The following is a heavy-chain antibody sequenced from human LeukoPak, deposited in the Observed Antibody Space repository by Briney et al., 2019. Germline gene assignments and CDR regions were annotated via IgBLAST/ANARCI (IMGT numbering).Heavy chain of an antibody. CDR2: ISGSGSST. CDR3: ANYFWGSREYNWFDP. D-gene: IGHD7-27*01. Sequence: GGSLRLSCAASGFTFSSYAMSWVRQAPGKGLEWVSAISGSGSSTYYADSVKGRFTISRDNAKNSLYLQMNSLRAEDTAVYYCANYFWGSREYNWFDPWGQGILVTVSS. J-gene: IGHJ5*02. CDR1: GFTFSSYA. V-gene: IGHV3-23*01.